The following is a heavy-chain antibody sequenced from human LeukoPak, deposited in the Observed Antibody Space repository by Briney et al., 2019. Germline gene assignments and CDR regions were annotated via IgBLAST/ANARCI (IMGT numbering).Heavy chain of an antibody. CDR3: ATGGVHYYDTSADY. Sequence: GGSLRLSCAASGFTFSRSSMNWVRQAPGKGLEWVSSITTSSSYIYYTDSAKGRFTISRDNAKNSLYLQMNSLRGEDTAVYYCATGGVHYYDTSADYWGRGTLVTVSS. V-gene: IGHV3-21*01. CDR2: ITTSSSYI. J-gene: IGHJ4*02. D-gene: IGHD3-22*01. CDR1: GFTFSRSS.